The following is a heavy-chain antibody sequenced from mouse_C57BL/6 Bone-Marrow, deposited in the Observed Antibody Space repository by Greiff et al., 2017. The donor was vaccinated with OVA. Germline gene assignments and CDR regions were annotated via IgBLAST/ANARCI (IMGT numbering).Heavy chain of an antibody. CDR3: ARSLPSDYYGSSYGWYFDV. V-gene: IGHV5-4*01. Sequence: EVQVVESGGGLVKPGGSLKLSCAASGFTFSSYAMSWVRQTPEKRLEWVATISDGGSYTYYPDNVKGRFTISRDNAKNNLYLQMSHLKSEDTAMYYCARSLPSDYYGSSYGWYFDVWGTGTTVTVSS. D-gene: IGHD1-1*01. J-gene: IGHJ1*03. CDR1: GFTFSSYA. CDR2: ISDGGSYT.